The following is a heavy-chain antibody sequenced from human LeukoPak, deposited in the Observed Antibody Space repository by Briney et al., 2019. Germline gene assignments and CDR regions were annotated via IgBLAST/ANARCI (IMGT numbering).Heavy chain of an antibody. CDR1: GGSISSSSYY. V-gene: IGHV4-39*01. J-gene: IGHJ4*02. D-gene: IGHD3-22*01. CDR2: IYYSGST. Sequence: PSETLSLTCTVPGGSISSSSYYWGWIRQPPGKGLEWIGSIYYSGSTYYNPSLKSRVTISVDTSKNQFSLKLSSATAADTAVYYCASPSYYYDSSGYYPYFDYWGQGTLVTVSS. CDR3: ASPSYYYDSSGYYPYFDY.